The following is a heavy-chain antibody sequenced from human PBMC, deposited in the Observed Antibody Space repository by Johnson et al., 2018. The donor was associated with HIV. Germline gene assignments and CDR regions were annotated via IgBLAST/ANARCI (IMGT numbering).Heavy chain of an antibody. V-gene: IGHV3-33*08. J-gene: IGHJ3*02. Sequence: VQLMESGGGVVQPGRSLRLSCTASGFTFSTYDMHWVRQAPGKGLEWVAIIRYDGSNKYYADSVKGRFTISRDNSKNKLYLQMNSLRAEDTAVYYCARETTVTPGSFDIWGQWTMVTVSS. D-gene: IGHD4-17*01. CDR3: ARETTVTPGSFDI. CDR1: GFTFSTYD. CDR2: IRYDGSNK.